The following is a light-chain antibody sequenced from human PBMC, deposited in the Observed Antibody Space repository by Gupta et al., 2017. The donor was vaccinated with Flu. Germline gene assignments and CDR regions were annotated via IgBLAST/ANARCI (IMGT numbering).Light chain of an antibody. V-gene: IGKV1-16*02. Sequence: DVQMTQPPSSLSASVGDRVTITFRASQDIKNYLAWFQQKPGEAPKSLIYDASRWNSGVPDKFRGSGSGTDFTLTITSRQAEDSATYYCQHENRSPLTFGRGTKV. CDR3: QHENRSPLT. CDR2: DAS. J-gene: IGKJ4*01. CDR1: QDIKNY.